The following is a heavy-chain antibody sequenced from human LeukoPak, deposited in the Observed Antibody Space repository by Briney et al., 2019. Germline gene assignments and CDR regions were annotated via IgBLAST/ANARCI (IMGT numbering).Heavy chain of an antibody. V-gene: IGHV1-69*04. D-gene: IGHD6-13*01. Sequence: GASVKVSCKASGGTFSSYAISWVRQAPGQGLEWMGRIIPILGIANYAQKFQGRVTITADESTSTAYMELSSLRSEDTAVYYCARDPGPYLAAEEDYWGQGTLVTVSS. CDR2: IIPILGIA. CDR3: ARDPGPYLAAEEDY. CDR1: GGTFSSYA. J-gene: IGHJ4*02.